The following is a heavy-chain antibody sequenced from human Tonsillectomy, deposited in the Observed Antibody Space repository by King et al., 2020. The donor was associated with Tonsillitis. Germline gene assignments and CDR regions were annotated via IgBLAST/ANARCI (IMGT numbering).Heavy chain of an antibody. CDR1: GGSFSGYY. D-gene: IGHD2-21*01. Sequence: VQLQQWGAGLLKPSETLSLICGVYGGSFSGYYWSWVRQPPGKGLEWIGEINHSGGTNYNPSLKSRVTISIDTSKNQFSLNLSSVTAADTAVYYCATWLYSGKKYFDYGGQGTLVTASS. CDR2: INHSGGT. J-gene: IGHJ4*02. V-gene: IGHV4-34*01. CDR3: ATWLYSGKKYFDY.